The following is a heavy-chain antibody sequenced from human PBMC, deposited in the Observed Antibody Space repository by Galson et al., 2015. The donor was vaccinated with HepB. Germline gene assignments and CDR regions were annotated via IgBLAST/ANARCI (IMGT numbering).Heavy chain of an antibody. J-gene: IGHJ6*02. Sequence: SVKVSCKASGGTFSSYTISWVRQAPGQGLEWMGRIIPILGIANYAQKFQGRVTITADKSTSTAYMELSSLRSEDTAVYYCARDPRIAALTAYYYGMDVWGQGTTVTVSS. CDR2: IIPILGIA. V-gene: IGHV1-69*04. CDR3: ARDPRIAALTAYYYGMDV. CDR1: GGTFSSYT. D-gene: IGHD6-6*01.